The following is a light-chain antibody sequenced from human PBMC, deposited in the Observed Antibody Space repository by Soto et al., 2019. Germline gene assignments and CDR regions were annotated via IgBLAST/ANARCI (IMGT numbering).Light chain of an antibody. V-gene: IGKV1-5*01. CDR2: DAP. Sequence: DILMNQSPSTLSASVGDRVTITCRASQSISSWLAWYQEKPGKAPTLLIYDAPSLESGVPSRFSGSGSGTEFTLTISSLQPDDFATYYCQQYNSYSWTFGQGTKVDIK. J-gene: IGKJ1*01. CDR1: QSISSW. CDR3: QQYNSYSWT.